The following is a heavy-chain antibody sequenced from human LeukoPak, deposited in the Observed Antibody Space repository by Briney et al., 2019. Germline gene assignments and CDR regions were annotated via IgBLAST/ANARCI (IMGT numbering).Heavy chain of an antibody. CDR3: ARQLRYFDWLADAFDI. CDR1: GGSISSYY. Sequence: PSETLSLTCTVSGGSISSYYWSWIRQPPGKGLEWIGEINHSGGTNYNPSLKSRVTISVDTSKNQFSLKLNSVTAADTAVYYCARQLRYFDWLADAFDIWGQGTMVTVSS. J-gene: IGHJ3*02. D-gene: IGHD3-9*01. V-gene: IGHV4-34*01. CDR2: INHSGGT.